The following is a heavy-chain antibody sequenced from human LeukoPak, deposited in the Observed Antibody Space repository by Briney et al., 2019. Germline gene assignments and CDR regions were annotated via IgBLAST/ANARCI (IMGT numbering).Heavy chain of an antibody. J-gene: IGHJ3*02. D-gene: IGHD1-1*01. V-gene: IGHV1-3*01. CDR3: ARTTAVGTAFDI. CDR2: INAGNGNT. CDR1: GYTFTSYA. Sequence: ASVKVSCKASGYTFTSYAMHWVRQAPGQRLEWMGWINAGNGNTKYSQKFQGRVTITRDTSASTAYMELSSLRSEDTAVYYCARTTAVGTAFDIWGQGTMVTVSS.